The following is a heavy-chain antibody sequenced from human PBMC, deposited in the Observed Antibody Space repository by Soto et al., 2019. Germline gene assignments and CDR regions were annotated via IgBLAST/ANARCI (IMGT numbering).Heavy chain of an antibody. CDR3: AKSGWLQLRGYFDY. D-gene: IGHD5-12*01. V-gene: IGHV3-30*18. CDR1: GFTFSSYG. CDR2: ISYDGSNK. Sequence: QVQLVESGGGVVQPGRSLRLSCAVSGFTFSSYGMHWVRQAPGKGLEWVAVISYDGSNKYYADSVKGRFTISRDNSKNTLYLQMNSLRAEDTAVYYCAKSGWLQLRGYFDYWRQGTLVTVSS. J-gene: IGHJ4*02.